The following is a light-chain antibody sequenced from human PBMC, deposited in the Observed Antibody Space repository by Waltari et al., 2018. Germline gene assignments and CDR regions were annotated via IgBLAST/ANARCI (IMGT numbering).Light chain of an antibody. CDR2: WAS. CDR1: HSVLASSTYKNY. V-gene: IGKV4-1*01. Sequence: IVMTQSPDSLAVSLGVRATINCKSSHSVLASSTYKNYLAWYQQKPGQPPKLLIYWASTRESGVPDRFSGSGSGTDFTLTISSLQAEDVAVYYCQQYYDFPPYTFGQGTKLEI. CDR3: QQYYDFPPYT. J-gene: IGKJ2*01.